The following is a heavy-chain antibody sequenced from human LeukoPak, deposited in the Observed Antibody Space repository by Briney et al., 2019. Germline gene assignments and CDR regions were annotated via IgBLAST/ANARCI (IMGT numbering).Heavy chain of an antibody. Sequence: SLRLSCAASGFTFDDYAMHWVRQAPGKGLEWVSGISWNSGSIGYADSVKGRFTISRDNAKNSLYLQMNSLRAEDTAVYYCARVGYSGWNLEYWGQGTLVTVSS. V-gene: IGHV3-9*01. CDR3: ARVGYSGWNLEY. CDR2: ISWNSGSI. CDR1: GFTFDDYA. J-gene: IGHJ4*02. D-gene: IGHD5-12*01.